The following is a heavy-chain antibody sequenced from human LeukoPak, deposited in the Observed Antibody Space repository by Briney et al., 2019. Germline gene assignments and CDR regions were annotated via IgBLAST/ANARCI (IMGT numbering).Heavy chain of an antibody. V-gene: IGHV1-2*06. D-gene: IGHD3-10*01. CDR1: GGTFSSYA. Sequence: GASVKVSCTASGGTFSSYAISWVRQAPGQGLEWMGRINPNSGGTNYAQKFQGRVTMTRDTSISTAYMELSRLRSDDTAVYYCARGGPLVLLWFGESQDYWGQGTLVTVSS. CDR2: INPNSGGT. CDR3: ARGGPLVLLWFGESQDY. J-gene: IGHJ4*02.